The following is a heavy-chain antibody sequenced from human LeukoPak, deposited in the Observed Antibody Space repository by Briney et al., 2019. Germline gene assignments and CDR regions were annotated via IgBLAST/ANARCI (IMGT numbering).Heavy chain of an antibody. CDR3: ASDFTQGGGLLEY. Sequence: SGTLSLTCTVAGGSISSRYWTWIRRPPGRGLEWIGYASVTGNPDYNLSLKSRVTISVDTSKNQFSLRLTSVTAADTAIYYCASDFTQGGGLLEYWGQGLLVTVSS. CDR1: GGSISSRY. V-gene: IGHV4-59*11. CDR2: ASVTGNP. D-gene: IGHD3-16*01. J-gene: IGHJ4*02.